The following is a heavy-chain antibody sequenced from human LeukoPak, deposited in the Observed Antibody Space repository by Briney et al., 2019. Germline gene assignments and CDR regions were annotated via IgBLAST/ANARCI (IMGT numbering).Heavy chain of an antibody. J-gene: IGHJ4*02. CDR2: IIPIFGIA. CDR1: GGTFSSYA. CDR3: ARSRDTAMVLSY. V-gene: IGHV1-69*13. Sequence: SVKVSCKASGGTFSSYAISWVRQAPGQGLEWMGRIIPIFGIANYAQKFQGRVTITADESTSTAYMELSSLRSEDTAVYYCARSRDTAMVLSYWGQGALVTVSS. D-gene: IGHD5-18*01.